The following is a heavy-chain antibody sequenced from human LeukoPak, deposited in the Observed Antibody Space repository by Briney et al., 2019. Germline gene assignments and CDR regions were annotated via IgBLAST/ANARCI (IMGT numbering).Heavy chain of an antibody. J-gene: IGHJ4*02. D-gene: IGHD6-13*01. CDR1: GYSISSGYY. CDR2: IYHSGST. Sequence: PSETLSLTCTVPGYSISSGYYWGWIRQPPGKGLEWIGSIYHSGSTYYNPSLKSRVTISVDTSKNQFSLKLSSVTAADTAVYYCARDLSSSWYCPVTPNMWGILDYWGQGTLVTVSS. CDR3: ARDLSSSWYCPVTPNMWGILDY. V-gene: IGHV4-38-2*02.